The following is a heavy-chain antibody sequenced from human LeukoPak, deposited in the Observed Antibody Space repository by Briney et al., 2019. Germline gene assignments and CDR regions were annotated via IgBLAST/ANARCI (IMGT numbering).Heavy chain of an antibody. CDR3: AREGYSYGDAFDI. Sequence: GGSLRLSCAASGFTFSSYAMSWVRQAPGKGLVWVSRINSDGSSTSYADSVKGRFTISRDNAKNTLYLQMNSLRAEDTAVYYCAREGYSYGDAFDIWGQGTMVTVSS. J-gene: IGHJ3*02. V-gene: IGHV3-74*01. D-gene: IGHD5-18*01. CDR2: INSDGSST. CDR1: GFTFSSYA.